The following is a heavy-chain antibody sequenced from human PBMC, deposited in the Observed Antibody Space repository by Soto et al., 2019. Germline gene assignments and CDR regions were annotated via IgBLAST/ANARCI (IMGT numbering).Heavy chain of an antibody. J-gene: IGHJ6*02. CDR3: AKGLDIVLVPGTIGPYYYYGVDV. CDR1: GFTFSSYG. V-gene: IGHV3-30*18. CDR2: ISYDGITK. D-gene: IGHD2-2*03. Sequence: VQLVESGGGVVQPGRSLRLSCAASGFTFSSYGMNWVRQAPGKGLEWVALISYDGITKYYADSVKGRFTVSRDNAKNTPYRQMNSLRPQETAVYYCAKGLDIVLVPGTIGPYYYYGVDVWGQGTTVTVSS.